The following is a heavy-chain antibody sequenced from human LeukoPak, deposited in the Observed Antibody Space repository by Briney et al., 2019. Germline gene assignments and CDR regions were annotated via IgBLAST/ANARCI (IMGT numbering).Heavy chain of an antibody. CDR2: ISSSGSTI. V-gene: IGHV3-11*04. CDR3: ARVSASIWGLYYFDY. J-gene: IGHJ4*02. D-gene: IGHD7-27*01. CDR1: GFTFSDYY. Sequence: GGSLRLSCAASGFTFSDYYMSWIRQAPGKGLEWVSYISSSGSTIYYADSVKGRFTISRDNAKNSLYLQMNSLRAEDTAVYYCARVSASIWGLYYFDYWGQGTLVTVSS.